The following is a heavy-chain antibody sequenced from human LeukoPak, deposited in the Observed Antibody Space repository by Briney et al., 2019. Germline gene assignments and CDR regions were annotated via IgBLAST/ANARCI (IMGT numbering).Heavy chain of an antibody. CDR2: ITSSSDSI. Sequence: GGSLRLSCATSGFTFSAYSMIWVRQTPGKGLECLSYITSSSDSIHYADSVRGRFTVSRDNAKNSLYLQMNSLRAEDTAVYYCAREFGVVIAYYYYGMDVWGQGTTVTVSS. J-gene: IGHJ6*02. CDR3: AREFGVVIAYYYYGMDV. V-gene: IGHV3-48*01. D-gene: IGHD3-3*01. CDR1: GFTFSAYS.